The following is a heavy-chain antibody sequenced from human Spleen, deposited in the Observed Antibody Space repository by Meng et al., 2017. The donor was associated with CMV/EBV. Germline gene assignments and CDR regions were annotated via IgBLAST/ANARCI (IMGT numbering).Heavy chain of an antibody. CDR1: GGSISSYY. J-gene: IGHJ5*02. CDR3: ARGLVGSIYGHLKWFDP. V-gene: IGHV4-59*01. Sequence: SETLSLTCIVSGGSISSYYWSWIRQPPGKGLEWIGYIYYSGSTNYNPSLKSRVTISVDTSKDQFSLKLSSVTAADTALYYCARGLVGSIYGHLKWFDPWGQGILVTVSS. CDR2: IYYSGST. D-gene: IGHD1-26*01.